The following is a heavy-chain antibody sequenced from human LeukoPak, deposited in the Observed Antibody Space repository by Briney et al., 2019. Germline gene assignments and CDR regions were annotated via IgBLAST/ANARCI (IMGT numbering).Heavy chain of an antibody. D-gene: IGHD3/OR15-3a*01. Sequence: RSGGSLRLSCAASGFTFSSYSMNWVRQAPGKGLEWVSYISSSSSTIYYADSVKGRFTISRDNAKNSLYLQMNSLRAEDTAVYYCARDFGLAATRGGYFDYWGQGTLVTVSS. V-gene: IGHV3-48*01. CDR1: GFTFSSYS. CDR3: ARDFGLAATRGGYFDY. CDR2: ISSSSSTI. J-gene: IGHJ4*02.